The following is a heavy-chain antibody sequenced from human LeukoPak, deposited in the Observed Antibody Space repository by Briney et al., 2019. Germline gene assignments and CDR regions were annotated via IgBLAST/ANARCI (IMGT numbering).Heavy chain of an antibody. CDR3: ASYGMDV. V-gene: IGHV3-30*03. CDR2: ISYDGSNK. J-gene: IGHJ6*02. Sequence: GGSLRLSCAASGFTFSSYGMHWVRQAPGKGLEWVAVISYDGSNKYYADSVKGRFTISRDNSKNTLYLQMNSPRAEDTAVYYCASYGMDVWGQGTTVTVSS. CDR1: GFTFSSYG.